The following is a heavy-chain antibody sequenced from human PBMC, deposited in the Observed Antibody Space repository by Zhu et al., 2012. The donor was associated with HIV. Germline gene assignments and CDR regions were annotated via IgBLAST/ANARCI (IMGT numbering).Heavy chain of an antibody. CDR2: IYRTGDS. Sequence: QVQLQQSGPGLVKPSETLSLTCTVSGFSISRGHYWGWIRQSPGKGLEWIGSIYRTGDSYCNPSLRSRVTMSVDTSKNQFSLRLRSVTATDTAVYFCGRHVVGVTDPCYFDYWGQGSLVAVSS. D-gene: IGHD2-21*02. CDR1: GFSISRGHY. V-gene: IGHV4-38-2*02. CDR3: GRHVVGVTDPCYFDY. J-gene: IGHJ4*03.